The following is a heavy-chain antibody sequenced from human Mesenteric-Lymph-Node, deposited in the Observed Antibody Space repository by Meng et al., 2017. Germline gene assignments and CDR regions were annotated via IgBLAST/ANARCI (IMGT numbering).Heavy chain of an antibody. V-gene: IGHV3-23*01. Sequence: GESLKISCAASGFTFSSYAMSWVRQAPGKGLEWVSAISGSGGSTYYADSVKGRFTISRDNSKNTLYLQMNSLRAEDTAVYYCARDGYYGMDVWGQGTTVTVSS. J-gene: IGHJ6*02. CDR3: ARDGYYGMDV. CDR1: GFTFSSYA. CDR2: ISGSGGST.